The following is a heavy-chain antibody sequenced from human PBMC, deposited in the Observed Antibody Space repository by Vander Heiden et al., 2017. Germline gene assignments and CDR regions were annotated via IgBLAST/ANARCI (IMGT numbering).Heavy chain of an antibody. CDR1: GGSLSNYA. Sequence: QVQLVQSGAEVKTPGSSVKLSCKASGGSLSNYASTWVRPAPGQGLEWMGGFIPVVATANYAQKFQGRVTLTADESTSTAYMELSSLKSDDTAMYYCAGGLLTMVRGGFSDDSYYYCGMDVWGQGTTVTVSS. V-gene: IGHV1-69*01. J-gene: IGHJ6*01. D-gene: IGHD3-10*01. CDR3: AGGLLTMVRGGFSDDSYYYCGMDV. CDR2: FIPVVATA.